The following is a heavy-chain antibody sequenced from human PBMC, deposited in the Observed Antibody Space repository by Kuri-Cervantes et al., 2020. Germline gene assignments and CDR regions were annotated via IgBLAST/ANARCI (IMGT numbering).Heavy chain of an antibody. Sequence: SETLSLTCTVSGVSISSHYWSWIRQPPGMGLEWIGYISHSGSTTYNPSLQSRVTISVDTSKNQCSLKVRSVTAADTAVYFCARVFTSGYGLSDYWGQGALVTVSS. CDR2: ISHSGST. CDR1: GVSISSHY. V-gene: IGHV4-59*11. D-gene: IGHD3-22*01. CDR3: ARVFTSGYGLSDY. J-gene: IGHJ4*02.